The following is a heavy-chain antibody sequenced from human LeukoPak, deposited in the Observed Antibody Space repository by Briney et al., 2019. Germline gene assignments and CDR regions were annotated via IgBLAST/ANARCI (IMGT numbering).Heavy chain of an antibody. Sequence: GASVKVSCKASGYTFTGYYMHWVRQAPGQGLEWMGRINPNSGGTNYAQKFQGRVTMTRDTSISTAYMELSRLRSDDTAVYYCARERMTTVTTDYHYYMDVWGKGTTVTVSS. CDR1: GYTFTGYY. D-gene: IGHD4-17*01. V-gene: IGHV1-2*06. J-gene: IGHJ6*03. CDR2: INPNSGGT. CDR3: ARERMTTVTTDYHYYMDV.